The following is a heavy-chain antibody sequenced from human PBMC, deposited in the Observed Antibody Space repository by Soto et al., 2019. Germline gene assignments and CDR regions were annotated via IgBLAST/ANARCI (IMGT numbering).Heavy chain of an antibody. D-gene: IGHD6-13*01. CDR1: GGYFRGYY. J-gene: IGHJ2*01. CDR3: ARILRKYSSSWYYWYFDL. Sequence: SETMSVRCAVYGGYFRGYYWSWISQKXGKGLEWIGEINHSGSTNYNPSLKSRVTISVDTSKNQFSLKLSSVTAADTAVYYCARILRKYSSSWYYWYFDLWGRGTLVTVSS. V-gene: IGHV4-34*01. CDR2: INHSGST.